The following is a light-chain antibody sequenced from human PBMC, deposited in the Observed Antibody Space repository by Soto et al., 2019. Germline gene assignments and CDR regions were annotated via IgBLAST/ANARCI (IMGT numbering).Light chain of an antibody. CDR3: QQYGSSPPWT. J-gene: IGKJ1*01. CDR1: QSVSSSY. CDR2: GAS. V-gene: IGKV3-20*01. Sequence: TQSPGTLSLSPGERATLSCRASQSVSSSYLAWYQQKPGQAPRLLIYGASSRATGIPDRFSGSGSGTDFTLTISRLEPEDFAVYYCQQYGSSPPWTFGQGTKVDIK.